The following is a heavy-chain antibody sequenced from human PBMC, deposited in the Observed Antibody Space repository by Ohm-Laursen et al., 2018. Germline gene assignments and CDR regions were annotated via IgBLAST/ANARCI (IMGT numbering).Heavy chain of an antibody. CDR3: AKTGHYYDSSGYVRFDY. Sequence: SLRLSCAASGFTFSSYGMHWVRQAPGKGLEWVAVISYDGSNKYYADSVKGRFTISRDNSKNTLYLQMNSLRAEDTAVYYCAKTGHYYDSSGYVRFDYWGQGTLVTVSS. J-gene: IGHJ4*02. CDR1: GFTFSSYG. D-gene: IGHD3-22*01. V-gene: IGHV3-30*18. CDR2: ISYDGSNK.